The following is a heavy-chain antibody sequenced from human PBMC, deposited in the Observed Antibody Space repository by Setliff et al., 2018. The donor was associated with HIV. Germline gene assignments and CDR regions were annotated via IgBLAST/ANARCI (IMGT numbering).Heavy chain of an antibody. V-gene: IGHV4-4*07. CDR3: ARDRIEVVVDGPHDVFDV. CDR2: IHTSGST. CDR1: GDSIGYYY. D-gene: IGHD2-15*01. Sequence: PSETLSLTCTVSGDSIGYYYWSWIRQPAGRGLEWMGRIHTSGSTNYNPSLTSRVTLSVDTSKNQFFLKLTSLSAADTAVYYCARDRIEVVVDGPHDVFDVWGRGATGPSPQ. J-gene: IGHJ3*01.